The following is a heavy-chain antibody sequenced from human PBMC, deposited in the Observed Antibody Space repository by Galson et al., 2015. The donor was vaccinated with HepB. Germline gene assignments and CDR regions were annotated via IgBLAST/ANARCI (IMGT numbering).Heavy chain of an antibody. Sequence: SLRLSCAASGFTFSSYSMNWVRQAPGKGLEWVSYISSSSSTIYYADSVKGRFTISRDNAKNSLYLQMNSLRDEDTAVYYCARDISGDIVVVPFDYWGQGTLVTVSS. CDR1: GFTFSSYS. CDR3: ARDISGDIVVVPFDY. D-gene: IGHD3-22*01. J-gene: IGHJ4*02. CDR2: ISSSSSTI. V-gene: IGHV3-48*02.